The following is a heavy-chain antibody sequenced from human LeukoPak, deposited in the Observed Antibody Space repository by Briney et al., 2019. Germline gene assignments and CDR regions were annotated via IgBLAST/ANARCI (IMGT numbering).Heavy chain of an antibody. CDR1: GGTFSSYA. CDR3: ARAAGQETYYYDSSGSWYFDL. D-gene: IGHD3-22*01. CDR2: IIPIFGTA. Sequence: SVKVSCKASGGTFSSYAISWVRQAPGQGLEWMGGIIPIFGTANYAQKFQGRVTITADTSTSTAYMELRSLRSDDTAVYYCARAAGQETYYYDSSGSWYFDLWGRGALVTVSS. J-gene: IGHJ2*01. V-gene: IGHV1-69*06.